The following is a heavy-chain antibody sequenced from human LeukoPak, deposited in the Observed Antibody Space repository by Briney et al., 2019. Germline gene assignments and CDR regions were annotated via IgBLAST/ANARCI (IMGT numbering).Heavy chain of an antibody. Sequence: GGSLRLSCAASGITFRSYSMTWVRQAPGKGLEWVSSISSGGSSKYYADSVKGRFTISRDNAKNSLYLQMNSLRAEDTAVYYCASGGSSSGTFDYWGQGTLVTVSS. CDR3: ASGGSSSGTFDY. J-gene: IGHJ4*02. V-gene: IGHV3-21*01. CDR2: ISSGGSSK. D-gene: IGHD6-19*01. CDR1: GITFRSYS.